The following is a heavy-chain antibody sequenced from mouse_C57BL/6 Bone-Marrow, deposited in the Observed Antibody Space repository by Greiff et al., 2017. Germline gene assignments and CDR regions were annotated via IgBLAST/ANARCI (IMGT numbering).Heavy chain of an antibody. V-gene: IGHV3-6*01. Sequence: EVQLVESGPGLVKPSQSLSLTCSVTGYSITSGYYWNWIRQFPGNKLEWMGYISYDGSNNYNPSLKNRISITRDTSKNQFFLKLNSVTTEDTATYYCARGSVRTWFAYWGQGTLVTVSA. CDR1: GYSITSGYY. CDR2: ISYDGSN. J-gene: IGHJ3*01. CDR3: ARGSVRTWFAY.